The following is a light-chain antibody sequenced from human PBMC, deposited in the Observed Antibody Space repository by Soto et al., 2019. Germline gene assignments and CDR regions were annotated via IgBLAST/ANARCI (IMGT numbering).Light chain of an antibody. J-gene: IGLJ1*01. V-gene: IGLV2-14*02. CDR3: SSYTSSSTLVV. CDR1: SSDVGSYNL. CDR2: EVS. Sequence: QSALTQPASVSGSPGQSITISCTGTSSDVGSYNLVSWYQQHPGKAPKLMIYEVSERPSGVSNRFSGSKSGNTASLTISGLQAEDEADYYCSSYTSSSTLVVFGTGTKLTVL.